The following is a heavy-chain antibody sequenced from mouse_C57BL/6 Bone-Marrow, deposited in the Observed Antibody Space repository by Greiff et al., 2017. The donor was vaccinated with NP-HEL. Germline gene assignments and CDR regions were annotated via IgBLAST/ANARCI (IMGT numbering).Heavy chain of an antibody. J-gene: IGHJ2*01. Sequence: EVQLVESGGGLVKPGASLKLSCAASGFTFSDYGMPWVRQTPRQGPEWVAFISHLACCIYYADTVTGRFTISGETAKNTLYLEMSSLRSEDTAMYYCASYYYGLFDYGGQGTTLTVSA. CDR1: GFTFSDYG. CDR3: ASYYYGLFDY. CDR2: ISHLACCI. V-gene: IGHV5-15*01. D-gene: IGHD1-1*01.